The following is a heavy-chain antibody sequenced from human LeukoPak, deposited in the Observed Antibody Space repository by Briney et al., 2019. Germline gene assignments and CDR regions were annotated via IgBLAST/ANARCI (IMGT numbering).Heavy chain of an antibody. CDR3: AKGKNTGSYLSHVDY. Sequence: GGSLRLSCAASGFTFDDYTMHWVRQAPGKGLEWVSLITWDGGSTYYADSVKGRFTISRDNSKNSLYLQMDSLRTEDTALYYCAKGKNTGSYLSHVDYWGQGTLVTVSS. V-gene: IGHV3-43*01. CDR1: GFTFDDYT. J-gene: IGHJ4*02. CDR2: ITWDGGST. D-gene: IGHD3-10*01.